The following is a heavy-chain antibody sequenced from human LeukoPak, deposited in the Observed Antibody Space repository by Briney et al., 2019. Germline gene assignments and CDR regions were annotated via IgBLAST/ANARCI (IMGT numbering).Heavy chain of an antibody. CDR3: ARMYSGYENYFDY. V-gene: IGHV1-46*01. Sequence: GASVKVSCKASGYTFTNYFMHWVRQAPGQGLEWMRVINPSGGGTTYAQRFQGRVTMTRDTSTSTVHMELSSLRSEDTAVYYCARMYSGYENYFDYWGQGTLVTVSS. J-gene: IGHJ4*02. CDR2: INPSGGGT. D-gene: IGHD5-12*01. CDR1: GYTFTNYF.